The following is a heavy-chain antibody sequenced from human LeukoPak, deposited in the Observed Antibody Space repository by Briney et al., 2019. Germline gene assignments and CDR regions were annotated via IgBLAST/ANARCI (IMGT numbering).Heavy chain of an antibody. V-gene: IGHV3-23*01. J-gene: IGHJ4*02. CDR3: AKGSRSGDDY. D-gene: IGHD3-10*01. CDR2: ISGSAGSS. Sequence: GGSLRLSCAASGFPFSSYAMHWVRQAPGKGLERVSLISGSAGSSYYADSVKGRFTISRDNSRNTLYLQMNTLRAEDTAVYYCAKGSRSGDDYWGQGTLVTVSS. CDR1: GFPFSSYA.